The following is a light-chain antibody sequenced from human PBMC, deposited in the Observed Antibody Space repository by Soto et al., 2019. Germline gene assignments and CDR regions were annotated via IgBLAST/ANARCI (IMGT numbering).Light chain of an antibody. V-gene: IGKV1-5*03. CDR1: QSISSW. J-gene: IGKJ1*01. Sequence: DIQMTQSPSTLSASIGDRVTITCRASQSISSWLAWYRQKPGEAPKLLIYEGSTLERGVPSRFSGSGSGTEFTLTISSLQPDXXAXXXXXXXXTYSRTFGQGTRVEVK. CDR2: EGS. CDR3: XXXXTYSRT.